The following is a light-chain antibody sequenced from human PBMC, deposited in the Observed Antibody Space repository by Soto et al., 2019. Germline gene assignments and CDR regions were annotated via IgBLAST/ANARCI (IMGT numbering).Light chain of an antibody. J-gene: IGKJ1*01. CDR1: QSISSW. Sequence: DIQMTQSPSTLSASVGDRVTITCRASQSISSWLAWYQQKPGKAPKLLIYKAPSLESGVPSRFSGSGSGTEFTLTISSLQPDDFATYYCQQYNNYSWTFGQGTKV. CDR2: KAP. CDR3: QQYNNYSWT. V-gene: IGKV1-5*03.